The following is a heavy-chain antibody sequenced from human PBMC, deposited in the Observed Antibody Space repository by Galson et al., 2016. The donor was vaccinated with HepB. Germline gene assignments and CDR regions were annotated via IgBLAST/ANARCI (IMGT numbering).Heavy chain of an antibody. J-gene: IGHJ4*02. V-gene: IGHV3-23*01. CDR3: AKCPHYYDISGYYSL. D-gene: IGHD3-22*01. CDR2: ISGSGIT. CDR1: GFTFSSYA. Sequence: SLRLSCAASGFTFSSYAMSWVRQSPGKGLGWVSAISGSGITYYADSVKGRFTISRDDSNNALYLQMSSLRAEDTAVYYCAKCPHYYDISGYYSLWGQGTLVTVSS.